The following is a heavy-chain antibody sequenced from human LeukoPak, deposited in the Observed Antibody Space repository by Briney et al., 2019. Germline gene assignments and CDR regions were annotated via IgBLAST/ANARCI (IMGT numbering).Heavy chain of an antibody. CDR3: ARSTIGFCSGGSCYSLDYFDY. CDR2: ISAYNGNT. CDR1: GYTLTSYG. V-gene: IGHV1-18*01. D-gene: IGHD2-15*01. Sequence: ASVKVSCKASGYTLTSYGISWVRQAPGQGREWMGWISAYNGNTNYAQKLQGRVTMTTDTSTSTAYMELRSLGSDDTAVYYCARSTIGFCSGGSCYSLDYFDYWGQGTLVTVSS. J-gene: IGHJ4*02.